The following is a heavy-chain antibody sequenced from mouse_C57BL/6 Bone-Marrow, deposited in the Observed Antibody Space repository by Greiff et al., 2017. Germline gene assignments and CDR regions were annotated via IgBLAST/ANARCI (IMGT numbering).Heavy chain of an antibody. CDR2: IDPSDSYT. CDR3: AREGLRRGFDC. J-gene: IGHJ2*01. D-gene: IGHD2-4*01. V-gene: IGHV1-69*01. CDR1: GYTFTSYW. Sequence: QVQLQQPGAELVMPGASVKLSCKASGYTFTSYWMHWVKQRPGQGLEWIGEIDPSDSYTNYNQKFKGKSTLTVDKSSSTAYMQLSSLTSEDSAVYYCAREGLRRGFDCWGQGTTLTVSS.